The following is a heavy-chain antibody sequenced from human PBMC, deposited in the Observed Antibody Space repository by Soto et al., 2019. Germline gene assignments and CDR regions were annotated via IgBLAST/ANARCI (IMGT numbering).Heavy chain of an antibody. J-gene: IGHJ4*02. CDR2: IFYSGDT. Sequence: SETLSLTCTVSGDSLRNHYWSWIRQPPGSRLEWLGHIFYSGDTSSYNPSLKSRVSMSVDTSKNQFSLKLRSVSADDTAVYFCARVSYFRGFDWLFAFDAWGQGALVTVSS. D-gene: IGHD3-9*01. CDR1: GDSLRNHY. CDR3: ARVSYFRGFDWLFAFDA. V-gene: IGHV4-59*11.